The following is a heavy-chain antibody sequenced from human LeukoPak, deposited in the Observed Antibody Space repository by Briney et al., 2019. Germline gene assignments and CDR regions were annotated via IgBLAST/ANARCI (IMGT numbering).Heavy chain of an antibody. Sequence: PPETLSLTCTVSRDSTSGQTYCSGSVRQPPGKWLEWIGYLYFTENKYYSTSLKRRATISVDTSKIQYFLRLSSVTAEDTGIYYCVRYRSGSGRFDDWGQGTLVTVSS. D-gene: IGHD3-16*02. V-gene: IGHV4-39*01. CDR2: LYFTENK. CDR1: RDSTSGQTYC. CDR3: VRYRSGSGRFDD. J-gene: IGHJ4*02.